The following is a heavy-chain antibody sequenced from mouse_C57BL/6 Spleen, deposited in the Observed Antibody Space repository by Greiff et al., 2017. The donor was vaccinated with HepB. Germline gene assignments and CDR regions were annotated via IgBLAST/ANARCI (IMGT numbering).Heavy chain of an antibody. V-gene: IGHV1-42*01. CDR1: GYSFTGYY. J-gene: IGHJ2*01. Sequence: VQLKESGPELVKPGASVKISCKASGYSFTGYYMNWVKQSPEKSLEWIGEINPSTGGTTYNQKFKAKATLTVDKSSSTAYMQLKSLTSEDSAVYYCSRRRGYYFDYWGQGTTLTVSS. CDR3: SRRRGYYFDY. CDR2: INPSTGGT. D-gene: IGHD1-1*02.